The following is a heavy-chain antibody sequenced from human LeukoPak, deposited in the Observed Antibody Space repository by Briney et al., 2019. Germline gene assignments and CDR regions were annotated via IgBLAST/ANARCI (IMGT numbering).Heavy chain of an antibody. D-gene: IGHD6-19*01. J-gene: IGHJ4*02. CDR2: INHSGST. V-gene: IGHV4-34*01. CDR1: GGSFSGYY. CDR3: ARGGPTYSSGWYPVGY. Sequence: SETLSLTCAVYGGSFSGYYWSWIRQPPGKGLEWIGEINHSGSTNYNPSLKSRVTISVDTSKNQFSLKLSSVTAADTAVYYCARGGPTYSSGWYPVGYWGQGTLVTVSS.